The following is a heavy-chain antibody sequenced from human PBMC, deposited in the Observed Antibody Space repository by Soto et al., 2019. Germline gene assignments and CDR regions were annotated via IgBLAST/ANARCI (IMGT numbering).Heavy chain of an antibody. CDR3: AKARTAYYYYGMDV. J-gene: IGHJ6*02. CDR1: GFKFSSYD. Sequence: EVQLLESGGGWVQPGGSLRLSCEASGFKFSSYDMNWVRQAPGKGLEWVSGISGSGGTTYYADSVKGRFTISRDNPKNTLYLQMNTLRAEDTAVYYCAKARTAYYYYGMDVWGQGTTVSVSS. D-gene: IGHD2-2*01. V-gene: IGHV3-23*01. CDR2: ISGSGGTT.